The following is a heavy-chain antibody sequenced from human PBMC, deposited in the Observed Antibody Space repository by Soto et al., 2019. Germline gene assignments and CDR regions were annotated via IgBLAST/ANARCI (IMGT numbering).Heavy chain of an antibody. CDR2: IYYSGST. Sequence: PSETLSLTCTVSGGSIISYYWSWIRQPPGKGLEWIGYIYYSGSTNYNPSLKSRVTISVDTSKNQFSLKLSSVTAADTAVYYCAREVAVAGILNWFDPWGQGTLVTVSS. CDR3: AREVAVAGILNWFDP. CDR1: GGSIISYY. V-gene: IGHV4-59*01. J-gene: IGHJ5*02. D-gene: IGHD6-19*01.